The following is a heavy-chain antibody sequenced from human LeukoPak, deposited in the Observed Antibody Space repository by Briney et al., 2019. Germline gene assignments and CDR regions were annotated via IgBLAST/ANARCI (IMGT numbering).Heavy chain of an antibody. J-gene: IGHJ6*03. D-gene: IGHD3-3*01. CDR3: ARGAGDDFWEDYYYYMDV. Sequence: GGSLRLSCAASRFTFSSYPMHWVRQAPGKGLEWVAVISYDGSNKFYADSVRGRFTISRDNSKNTLYLQMNSLRAEDTAVYYCARGAGDDFWEDYYYYMDVWGKGTTVTVSS. V-gene: IGHV3-30*01. CDR2: ISYDGSNK. CDR1: RFTFSSYP.